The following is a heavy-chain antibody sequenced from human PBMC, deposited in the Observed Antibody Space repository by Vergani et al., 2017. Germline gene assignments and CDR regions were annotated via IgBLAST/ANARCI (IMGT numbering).Heavy chain of an antibody. Sequence: VQLLESGGDLVQPGGSLRLSCAASGFTFSSYSMNWVRQAPGKGLEWVAVISYDGSNKYYADSVKGRFTISRDNSKNMVYLQMNSLRGEDTAVYYCARDALGSWAYFDYWGQGTLVTVSS. CDR3: ARDALGSWAYFDY. D-gene: IGHD6-13*01. V-gene: IGHV3-30*03. CDR2: ISYDGSNK. J-gene: IGHJ4*02. CDR1: GFTFSSYS.